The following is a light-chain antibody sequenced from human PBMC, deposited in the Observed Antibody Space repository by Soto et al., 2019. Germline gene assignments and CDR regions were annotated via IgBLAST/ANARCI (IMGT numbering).Light chain of an antibody. CDR2: GNS. V-gene: IGLV1-40*01. J-gene: IGLJ2*01. CDR3: QSYDSSLVV. CDR1: SSNIGAGYD. Sequence: QSVLTQPPSVSGAPGQRVTISCTGSSSNIGAGYDVHWYQQLPGTAPKLLIYGNSNRPSGVPDRFSGSKSGTSASLAITGLQAEDEAAYYCQSYDSSLVVFGGGTKVTVL.